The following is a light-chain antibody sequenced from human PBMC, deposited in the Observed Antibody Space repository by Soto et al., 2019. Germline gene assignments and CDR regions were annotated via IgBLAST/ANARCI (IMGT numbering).Light chain of an antibody. V-gene: IGLV2-11*01. CDR1: SSDVGDYNY. J-gene: IGLJ3*02. CDR3: CSYAGSYTWV. CDR2: DVS. Sequence: QSALTQPRSVSGSPGQSVTISCTGTSSDVGDYNYVSWYQQYPGKAPKLMIYDVSQRPSGVPDRFSGSKSGNTASLTISGLQAEDEADYYCCSYAGSYTWVFGGGTKLTVL.